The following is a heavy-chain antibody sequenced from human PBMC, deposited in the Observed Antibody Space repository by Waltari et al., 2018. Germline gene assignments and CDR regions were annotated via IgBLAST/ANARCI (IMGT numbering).Heavy chain of an antibody. D-gene: IGHD2-15*01. CDR2: IYSGAST. CDR1: GFAVRDHY. CDR3: ASHYCSGGSCYFDY. J-gene: IGHJ4*02. Sequence: EVQLVETGGGFIQPGGSLRLSGAVSGFAVRDHYMSWVRQAPGKGLEWVSVIYSGASTYYADSVKGRFTISRDTSKNTVYLQMNSLRGEDTAVYFCASHYCSGGSCYFDYWGQGTLVTVSS. V-gene: IGHV3-53*02.